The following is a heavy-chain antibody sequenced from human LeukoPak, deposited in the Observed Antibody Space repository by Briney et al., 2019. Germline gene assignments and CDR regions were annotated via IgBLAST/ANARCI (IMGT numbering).Heavy chain of an antibody. Sequence: ASETLSLTCTLSADSVNRFYLGWIRQPPGRGLEWIGYMYHSGDTNYNASLKSRVTISVDPSKNQLSLKLGSVTAADTATYYCARLGLGLHQSHYYYYMDVWGKGTTVTVSS. CDR3: ARLGLGLHQSHYYYYMDV. J-gene: IGHJ6*03. D-gene: IGHD3-16*01. V-gene: IGHV4-59*08. CDR1: ADSVNRFY. CDR2: MYHSGDT.